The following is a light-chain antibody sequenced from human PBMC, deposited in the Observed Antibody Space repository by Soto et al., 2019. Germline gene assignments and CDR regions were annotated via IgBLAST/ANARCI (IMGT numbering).Light chain of an antibody. Sequence: QSVLTQPPSVSGAPGQRVTISCTGSSSNIGAGYDVHWYQQLPGTAPKLLIHGYNIRPSGVPDRFSGSRSGASASLAITGLQTEDEADYYCQSYDSSLGRVFGGGTKVTVL. CDR2: GYN. V-gene: IGLV1-40*01. CDR1: SSNIGAGYD. J-gene: IGLJ3*02. CDR3: QSYDSSLGRV.